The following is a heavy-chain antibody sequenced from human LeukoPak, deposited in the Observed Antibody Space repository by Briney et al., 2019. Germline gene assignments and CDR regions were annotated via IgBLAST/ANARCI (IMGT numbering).Heavy chain of an antibody. CDR3: AKAVITAMATDQLN. V-gene: IGHV3-30*02. Sequence: PGGSLRLSCAASGFTFSSYGMHWVRQAPGKGLEWVAFIRYDGSNKYYADSVKGRFTISRDNSKNTLYLQMNSLRAEDTAVYYCAKAVITAMATDQLNWGQGTLVTVSS. J-gene: IGHJ4*02. CDR1: GFTFSSYG. CDR2: IRYDGSNK. D-gene: IGHD5-18*01.